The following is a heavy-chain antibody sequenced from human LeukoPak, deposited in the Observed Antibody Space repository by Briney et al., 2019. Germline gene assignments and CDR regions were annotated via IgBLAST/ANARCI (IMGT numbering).Heavy chain of an antibody. V-gene: IGHV4-4*07. CDR2: IYTSGST. J-gene: IGHJ4*02. CDR1: GVSISSYY. CDR3: ARDYSSSWDDYFDY. D-gene: IGHD6-13*01. Sequence: SETLSLTCTVSGVSISSYYWSWIRQPAGKGLEWIGRIYTSGSTSYNPPLKSRVTMSVDTSKNHFSLKLSPVTAADTAVYYCARDYSSSWDDYFDYWGQGTLVTVSS.